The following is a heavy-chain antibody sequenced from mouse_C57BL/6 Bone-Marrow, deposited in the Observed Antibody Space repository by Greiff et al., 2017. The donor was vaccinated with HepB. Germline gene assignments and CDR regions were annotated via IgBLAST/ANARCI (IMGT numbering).Heavy chain of an antibody. CDR1: GYTFTDYY. CDR2: IYPGSGNT. CDR3: ARGGVTDY. D-gene: IGHD2-2*01. J-gene: IGHJ2*01. Sequence: QVQLQQSGAELVRPGASVKLSCKASGYTFTDYYINWVKQRPGQGLEWIARIYPGSGNTYYNEKFKGKATLTAEKSSSTAYMQLSSLTSEYSAVYFCARGGVTDYWGQGTTLTVSS. V-gene: IGHV1-76*01.